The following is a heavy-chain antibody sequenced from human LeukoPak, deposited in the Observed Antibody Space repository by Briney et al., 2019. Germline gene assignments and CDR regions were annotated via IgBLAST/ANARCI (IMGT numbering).Heavy chain of an antibody. J-gene: IGHJ4*02. D-gene: IGHD6-6*01. Sequence: SVKVSCKASGGTFSSYAISWVRQAPGQGLEWMGRIIPIFGTANYAQKFQGRVTITADKSTSTAYMELSSLRSEDTAVYYCARTRSSSSRGCDYWGQGTLVTVSS. V-gene: IGHV1-69*06. CDR3: ARTRSSSSRGCDY. CDR2: IIPIFGTA. CDR1: GGTFSSYA.